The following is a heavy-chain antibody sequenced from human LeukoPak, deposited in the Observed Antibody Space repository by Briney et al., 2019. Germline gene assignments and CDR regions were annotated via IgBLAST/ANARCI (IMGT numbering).Heavy chain of an antibody. Sequence: GGSLRLSCAASGFTFSSYAMSWVRQTPGRGLEWVSGISGSGGRTYYADSVKGRFTISRDNSKDTLYLQMNSLRAEDTAVYFCAKVREYSSSRWYYFDYWGQGTLVTVSS. D-gene: IGHD6-6*01. CDR1: GFTFSSYA. CDR3: AKVREYSSSRWYYFDY. CDR2: ISGSGGRT. V-gene: IGHV3-23*01. J-gene: IGHJ4*02.